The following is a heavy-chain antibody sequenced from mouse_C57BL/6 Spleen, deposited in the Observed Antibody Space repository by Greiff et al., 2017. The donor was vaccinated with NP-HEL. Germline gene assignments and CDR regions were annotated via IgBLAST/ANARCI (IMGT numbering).Heavy chain of an antibody. J-gene: IGHJ3*01. V-gene: IGHV1-64*01. CDR1: GYTFTSYW. CDR2: IHPNSGST. Sequence: QVQLQQPGAELVKPGASVKLSCKASGYTFTSYWMHWVKQRPGQGLEWIGMIHPNSGSTNYNEKFKSKATLTVDKSSSTAYMQLSSLTSEDSAVYYCAWRDGYYLLAYWGQGTLVTVSA. CDR3: AWRDGYYLLAY. D-gene: IGHD2-3*01.